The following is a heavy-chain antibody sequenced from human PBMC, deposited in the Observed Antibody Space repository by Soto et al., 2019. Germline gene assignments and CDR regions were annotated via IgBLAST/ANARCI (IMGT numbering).Heavy chain of an antibody. Sequence: VASLKISGKGSGYSFTSYWISWVRQIPGKGLEWMGRIDPIDSYTNYSPSFQGHVTISADKSISTAYLQWSSLKASDTAMYYCASSITIFGVVIIPYYYGMDVWGQGTTVTVSS. D-gene: IGHD3-3*01. V-gene: IGHV5-10-1*01. J-gene: IGHJ6*02. CDR1: GYSFTSYW. CDR2: IDPIDSYT. CDR3: ASSITIFGVVIIPYYYGMDV.